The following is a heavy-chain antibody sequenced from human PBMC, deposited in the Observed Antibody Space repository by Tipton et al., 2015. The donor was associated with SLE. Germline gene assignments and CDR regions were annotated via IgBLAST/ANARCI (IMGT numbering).Heavy chain of an antibody. V-gene: IGHV4-39*07. CDR2: IYYSGST. D-gene: IGHD6-19*01. J-gene: IGHJ4*02. CDR1: GGSISSSSYY. CDR3: ASEHSGWLDY. Sequence: TLSLTCTVSGGSISSSSYYWGWIRQPPGKGLEWIGSIYYSGSTYYNPSLKSRVTISVDTSKNQFSLKLSSVTAADTAVYYCASEHSGWLDYWGRGTLVTVSS.